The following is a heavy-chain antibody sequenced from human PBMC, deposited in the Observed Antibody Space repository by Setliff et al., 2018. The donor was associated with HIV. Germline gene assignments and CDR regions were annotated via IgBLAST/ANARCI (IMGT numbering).Heavy chain of an antibody. D-gene: IGHD1-26*01. CDR3: ARDRYSGSSTDY. Sequence: GGSLRLSCAASGFTFNNYGMHWVRQAPGKGLEWVAFIRYDGINKYYVDSVKGRFTISRDNSKNTMFLQMNSLRAEDTAVYYCARDRYSGSSTDYWGQGTLVTVSS. CDR1: GFTFNNYG. J-gene: IGHJ4*02. V-gene: IGHV3-30*02. CDR2: IRYDGINK.